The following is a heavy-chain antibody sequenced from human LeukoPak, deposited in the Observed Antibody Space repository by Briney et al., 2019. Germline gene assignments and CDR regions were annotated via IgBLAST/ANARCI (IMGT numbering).Heavy chain of an antibody. CDR3: AKDVYSSSWYYFDY. CDR1: GFTFNRFY. J-gene: IGHJ4*02. CDR2: ISSNGATT. Sequence: GGSLRLSCSASGFTFNRFYLHWVRQAPGKGLEFVSHISSNGATTYYADSVKGRFTISRDNSKNTLYLQMNSLRAEDTAVYYCAKDVYSSSWYYFDYWGQGTLVTVSS. D-gene: IGHD6-13*01. V-gene: IGHV3-64*04.